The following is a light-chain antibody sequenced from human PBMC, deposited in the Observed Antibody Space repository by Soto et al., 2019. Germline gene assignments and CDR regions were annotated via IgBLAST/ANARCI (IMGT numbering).Light chain of an antibody. CDR3: SSYTSSSTLVV. Sequence: QSALTQPASVSGSPGQSMTISCIGTSSDVGGYNYVSWYQQHPGKAPKLMIYDVSTRPSGVSNRFSGSKSGNTASLTISGLQAEDEADYYCSSYTSSSTLVVFGGGTKLTVL. J-gene: IGLJ2*01. V-gene: IGLV2-14*01. CDR2: DVS. CDR1: SSDVGGYNY.